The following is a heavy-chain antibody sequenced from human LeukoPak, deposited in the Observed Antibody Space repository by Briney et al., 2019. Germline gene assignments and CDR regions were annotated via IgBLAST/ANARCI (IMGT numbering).Heavy chain of an antibody. J-gene: IGHJ6*02. CDR2: ISDSGDST. D-gene: IGHD3-10*01. Sequence: GGSLRLSCAASGFTFSKYAMSWVRQAPGKGLEWVSTISDSGDSTYYADSVKGRFTISRDNYKNTLYLQMDSLRAEDAAIYYCAKVPYSDYGSGRPPFMDVWGQGTTVDVSS. CDR3: AKVPYSDYGSGRPPFMDV. CDR1: GFTFSKYA. V-gene: IGHV3-23*01.